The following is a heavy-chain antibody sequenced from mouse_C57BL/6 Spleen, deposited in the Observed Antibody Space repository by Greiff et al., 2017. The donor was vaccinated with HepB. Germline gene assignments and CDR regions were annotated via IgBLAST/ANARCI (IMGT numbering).Heavy chain of an antibody. Sequence: VQLQQPGAELVKPGASVKLSCKASGYTFTSYWMHWVKQRPGQGLEWIGMIHPNSGSTNYNEKFKSKATLTVDKSSSTAYMQLSSLTSEDSAVYYCAGSYYSNLPYAMDYWGQGTSVTVSS. V-gene: IGHV1-64*01. J-gene: IGHJ4*01. D-gene: IGHD2-5*01. CDR1: GYTFTSYW. CDR2: IHPNSGST. CDR3: AGSYYSNLPYAMDY.